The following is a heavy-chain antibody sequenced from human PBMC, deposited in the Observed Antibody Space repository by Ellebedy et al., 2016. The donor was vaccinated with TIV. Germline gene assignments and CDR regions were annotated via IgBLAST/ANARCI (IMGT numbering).Heavy chain of an antibody. CDR2: ISSTGSYI. Sequence: GESLKISXTASGFPFDTYTLTWVRRAPGKGLEWVSCISSTGSYIYYADSLKGRFTISRDNAKNSLYLDMNSLRVEDTAVYYCARGPAAYRMDYWGQGTLVTVSS. CDR3: ARGPAAYRMDY. V-gene: IGHV3-21*06. D-gene: IGHD2-15*01. J-gene: IGHJ4*02. CDR1: GFPFDTYT.